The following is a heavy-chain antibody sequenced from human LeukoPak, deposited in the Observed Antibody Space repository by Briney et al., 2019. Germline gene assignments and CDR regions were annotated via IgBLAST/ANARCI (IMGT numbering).Heavy chain of an antibody. Sequence: GGSLRLSCAASGFTFSSYAMSWVRRAPGKGLEWVSVISGSGGSTYYADSVKGRFTISRDNSKNTQYLQMNSLRAEDTAVYYCAAHTGGFLDYWGQGALVTVSS. J-gene: IGHJ4*02. CDR3: AAHTGGFLDY. V-gene: IGHV3-23*01. CDR2: ISGSGGST. D-gene: IGHD3-16*01. CDR1: GFTFSSYA.